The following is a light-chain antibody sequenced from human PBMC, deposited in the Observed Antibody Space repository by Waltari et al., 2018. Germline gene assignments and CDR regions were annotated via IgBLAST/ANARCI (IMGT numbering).Light chain of an antibody. J-gene: IGKJ1*01. CDR2: YAS. V-gene: IGKV3-20*01. CDR1: RSVIKF. CDR3: QKYVSLPAT. Sequence: VLTQSPGTLSLSPGERATLSCRASRSVIKFLAWYQQKPGQAPRLLIYYASTRATGIPDRFSGSGSGTDFSLTISRREPDDFAVYYCQKYVSLPATFGQGTRVEIK.